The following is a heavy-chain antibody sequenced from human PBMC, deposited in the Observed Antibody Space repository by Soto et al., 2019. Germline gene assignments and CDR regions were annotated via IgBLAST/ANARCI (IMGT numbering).Heavy chain of an antibody. V-gene: IGHV4-61*01. CDR1: GGSFKSGSYS. J-gene: IGHJ4*02. Sequence: SETLSLTCTVSGGSFKSGSYSWSWIRQPPGKGLEWIGYVYHTGRTSYNPSLKSRVSISMDTSKNQFSLNLDSVTAADTAVYFCARDFAYFVSWGQGTLVTVSS. D-gene: IGHD3-3*01. CDR3: ARDFAYFVS. CDR2: VYHTGRT.